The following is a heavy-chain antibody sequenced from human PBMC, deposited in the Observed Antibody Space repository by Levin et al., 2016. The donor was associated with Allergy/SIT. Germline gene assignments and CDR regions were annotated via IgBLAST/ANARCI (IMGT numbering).Heavy chain of an antibody. J-gene: IGHJ4*02. CDR3: ARDSSSWYGY. CDR2: INPSGGST. D-gene: IGHD6-13*01. CDR1: GYTFTSYY. V-gene: IGHV1-46*01. Sequence: ASVKVSCKASGYTFTSYYMHWVRQAPGQGLEWMGIINPSGGSTSYAQKLQGRVTMTTDTSTSTAYMELRSLRSDDTAVYYCARDSSSWYGYWGQGTLVTVSS.